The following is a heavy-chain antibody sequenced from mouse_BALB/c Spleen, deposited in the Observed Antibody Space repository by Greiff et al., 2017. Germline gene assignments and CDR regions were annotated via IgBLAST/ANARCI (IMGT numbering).Heavy chain of an antibody. J-gene: IGHJ4*01. CDR1: GFTFSDFY. CDR2: NRNKANDYTT. D-gene: IGHD1-2*01. Sequence: EVKLVESGGGLVQPGGSLRLSCATSGFTFSDFYMEWVRQPPGKRLEWIAFNRNKANDYTTEYSASVKGRFIVSRDTSQSILYLQMNALRAEDTASDCCARGGITTGDMDDWGQGTSVTVSS. V-gene: IGHV7-1*02. CDR3: ARGGITTGDMDD.